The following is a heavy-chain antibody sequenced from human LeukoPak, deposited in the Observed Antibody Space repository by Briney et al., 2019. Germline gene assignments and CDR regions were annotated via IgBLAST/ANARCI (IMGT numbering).Heavy chain of an antibody. Sequence: GGSLRLSCAASGFIVSSNYMSWVRQAPGKGLEWVSVTYSDGSSYYTDSVKGRFTICRDNSKNTLYLQMNSLRAEDTAVYCCAKEQSSLAAAGRGWFDPWGQGTLVTVSS. V-gene: IGHV3-53*01. J-gene: IGHJ5*02. CDR1: GFIVSSNY. CDR2: TYSDGSS. CDR3: AKEQSSLAAAGRGWFDP. D-gene: IGHD6-13*01.